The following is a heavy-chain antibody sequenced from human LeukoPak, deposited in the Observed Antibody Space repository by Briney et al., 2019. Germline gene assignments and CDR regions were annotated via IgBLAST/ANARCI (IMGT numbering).Heavy chain of an antibody. J-gene: IGHJ4*02. V-gene: IGHV1-46*01. D-gene: IGHD6-13*01. CDR2: ISPSGGST. CDR1: GYTFTGYW. Sequence: GASVKLSCKAFGYTFTGYWMHWVRQAPGQGPEWMGVISPSGGSTIYAQKFKGRVTLTRDMSTSTDYLELSSLRSEDTAVYYCARDRATLYSSWYLLDDYWGQGTLVTVSS. CDR3: ARDRATLYSSWYLLDDY.